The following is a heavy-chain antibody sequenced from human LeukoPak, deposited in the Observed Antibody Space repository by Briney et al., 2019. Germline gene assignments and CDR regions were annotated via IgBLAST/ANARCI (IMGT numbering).Heavy chain of an antibody. CDR3: AREVGALDY. CDR1: GGSISSYY. Sequence: SETLSLTCTVSGGSISSYYWSWIRQPPGKGLEWIGYIYYSGSTNYNPSLKSRVTISVDTSKNQFSLKLSSVTAADTAVYYCAREVGALDYWGQGTLVTVSS. CDR2: IYYSGST. V-gene: IGHV4-59*01. D-gene: IGHD1-26*01. J-gene: IGHJ4*02.